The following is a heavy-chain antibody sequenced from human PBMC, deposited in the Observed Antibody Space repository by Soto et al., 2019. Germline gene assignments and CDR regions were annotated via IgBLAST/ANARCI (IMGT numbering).Heavy chain of an antibody. J-gene: IGHJ6*02. CDR1: GYTFTNYW. Sequence: GASLKISCKGSGYTFTNYWIWWVRQMPGKGLEWMGIIYPGDSDTKYNPSFQGQVTISADKSITTTYLRWTSLRASDTAIYYCAASIFYYGMDVWGQGTTVTVSS. V-gene: IGHV5-51*01. CDR3: AASIFYYGMDV. CDR2: IYPGDSDT.